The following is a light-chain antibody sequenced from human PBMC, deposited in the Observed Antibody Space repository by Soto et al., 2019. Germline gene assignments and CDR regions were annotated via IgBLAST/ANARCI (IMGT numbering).Light chain of an antibody. Sequence: EIVLTQSPVTLSLSPGERATLSCRASQSVSSSYLAWYQQKPGQAPRLLIYGASSRATGIPDRFSGGGSGTDFTLTISILEPEDFAVYYCQQFSSYPLTFGGGTKVDIK. V-gene: IGKV3-20*01. CDR2: GAS. CDR3: QQFSSYPLT. CDR1: QSVSSSY. J-gene: IGKJ4*01.